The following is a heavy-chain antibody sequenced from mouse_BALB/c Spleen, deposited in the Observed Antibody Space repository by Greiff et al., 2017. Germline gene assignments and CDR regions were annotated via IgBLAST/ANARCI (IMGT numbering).Heavy chain of an antibody. CDR1: GYTFTDYE. J-gene: IGHJ4*01. CDR2: IDPETGGT. V-gene: IGHV1-15*01. Sequence: QVQLKQSGAELVRPGASVTLSCKASGYTFTDYEMHWVKQTPVHGLEWIGAIDPETGGTAYNQKFKGKATLTADKSSSTAYMELRSLTSEDSAVYYCTRGAFYYGNYVDYWGQGTSVTVSS. CDR3: TRGAFYYGNYVDY. D-gene: IGHD2-1*01.